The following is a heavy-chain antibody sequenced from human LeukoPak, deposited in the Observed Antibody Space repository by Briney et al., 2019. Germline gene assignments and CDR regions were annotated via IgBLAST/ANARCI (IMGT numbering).Heavy chain of an antibody. J-gene: IGHJ3*02. CDR2: FIPIFGTA. CDR1: GGTFSSYA. D-gene: IGHD4-23*01. V-gene: IGHV1-69*13. Sequence: SVKVSCKASGGTFSSYAISWVRQAPGQGLEWMGGFIPIFGTANYAQKFQGRVTITADESTSTAYMELSSLRSEDTAVYYCARPRPDYGGNANDAFDIWGQGTMVTVSS. CDR3: ARPRPDYGGNANDAFDI.